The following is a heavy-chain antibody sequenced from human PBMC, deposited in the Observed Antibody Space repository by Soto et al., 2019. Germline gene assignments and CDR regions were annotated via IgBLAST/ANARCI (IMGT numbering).Heavy chain of an antibody. J-gene: IGHJ6*03. CDR3: ARGRSYYYYYYMDV. Sequence: SETLSLTCTVSGGSISSGGYYWSWIRQHPGKGLEWIGYIYYSGSTYYNPSLKSRVTISVDTSKNQFSLKLSSVTAADTAVYYCARGRSYYYYYYMDVWGKGTTVTVSS. CDR2: IYYSGST. V-gene: IGHV4-31*03. CDR1: GGSISSGGYY.